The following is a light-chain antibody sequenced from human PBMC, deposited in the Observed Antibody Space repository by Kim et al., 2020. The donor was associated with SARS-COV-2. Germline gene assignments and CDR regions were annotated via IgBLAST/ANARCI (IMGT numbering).Light chain of an antibody. V-gene: IGLV3-1*01. J-gene: IGLJ3*02. CDR3: QTLDSTTGV. Sequence: SVSPRTDTSLTWSGGKLGDKYGCWDQQEPGPSPGRVMYEDNRPPSGIPGRFLGSNSGNTATLTISGNQAVDEADYYCQTLDSTTGVFGGGTQLTVL. CDR2: EDN. CDR1: KLGDKY.